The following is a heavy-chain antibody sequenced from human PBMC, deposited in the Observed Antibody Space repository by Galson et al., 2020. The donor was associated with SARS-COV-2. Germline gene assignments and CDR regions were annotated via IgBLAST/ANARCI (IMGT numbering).Heavy chain of an antibody. CDR2: IYWDDDK. Sequence: SGPTLVQLTQILTLPCTFPGFSLSTSAVGVGWIRQPPGKALEWLALIYWDDDKRYSPSLKSRLTITKDTSKNQVVLTMTNMDPVDTATYYCAHRSITMVRGSFDPWGQGTLVTVSS. CDR1: GFSLSTSAVG. CDR3: AHRSITMVRGSFDP. J-gene: IGHJ5*02. D-gene: IGHD3-10*01. V-gene: IGHV2-5*02.